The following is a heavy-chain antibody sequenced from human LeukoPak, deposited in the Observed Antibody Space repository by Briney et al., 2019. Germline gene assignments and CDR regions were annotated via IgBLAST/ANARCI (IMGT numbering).Heavy chain of an antibody. D-gene: IGHD3-10*01. CDR2: IYYSGST. CDR1: GGSISSSSYY. V-gene: IGHV4-39*01. Sequence: SETLSLTCTVSGGSISSSSYYWGWIRQPPGKGLEWIGSIYYSGSTYYSPSLKSRVTISVDTSKNQFSLKLSSVTAADTAVYYCARHSIYYYGSGSYFLDYMDVWGKGTTVTISS. J-gene: IGHJ6*03. CDR3: ARHSIYYYGSGSYFLDYMDV.